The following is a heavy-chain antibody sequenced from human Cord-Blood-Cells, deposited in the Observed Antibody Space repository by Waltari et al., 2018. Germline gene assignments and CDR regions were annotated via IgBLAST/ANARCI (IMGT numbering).Heavy chain of an antibody. D-gene: IGHD1-26*01. J-gene: IGHJ4*02. CDR2: IYYSGST. CDR1: CGSISSSSFY. V-gene: IGHV4-39*01. CDR3: ARQVWESIDY. Sequence: QLQLQESGPGLVKTSGTLSLTCTVSCGSISSSSFYWGWIRQPPGKGLEWIGSIYYSGSTYYNPSLKSRVTISVDTSKNQFSLKLSSVTAADTAVYYCARQVWESIDYWGQGTLVTVSS.